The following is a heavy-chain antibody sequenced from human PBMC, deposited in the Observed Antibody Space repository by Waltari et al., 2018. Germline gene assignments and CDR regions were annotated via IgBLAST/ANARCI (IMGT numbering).Heavy chain of an antibody. CDR2: IYYSGRT. V-gene: IGHV4-39*01. CDR1: GGSISSSSYY. Sequence: QLPLQESGPGLVKPSETLSLTCTVPGGSISSSSYYWGWIRQPPGKGLEWIGSIYYSGRTYYTPSLKSRVTISVDTSKSQFSLKLSSVTAADTAVYYCARSQSVTDIAVRYSSGWYSAFDYWGQGTLVTVSS. CDR3: ARSQSVTDIAVRYSSGWYSAFDY. J-gene: IGHJ4*02. D-gene: IGHD6-19*01.